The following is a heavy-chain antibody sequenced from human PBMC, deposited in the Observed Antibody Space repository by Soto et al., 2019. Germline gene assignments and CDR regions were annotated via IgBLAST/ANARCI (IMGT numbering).Heavy chain of an antibody. J-gene: IGHJ4*02. CDR1: GYTFTSYA. CDR2: TNAGNGNT. Sequence: QVQLVQSGAEVKKPGASVKVSCKASGYTFTSYAMHWVRQAPGQRLEWMGWTNAGNGNTKYSQKFQGRVTITRDTSASTAYMELSSLRSEDTAVYYCASLHSGWPFDYWGQGTLVTVSS. V-gene: IGHV1-3*01. D-gene: IGHD6-19*01. CDR3: ASLHSGWPFDY.